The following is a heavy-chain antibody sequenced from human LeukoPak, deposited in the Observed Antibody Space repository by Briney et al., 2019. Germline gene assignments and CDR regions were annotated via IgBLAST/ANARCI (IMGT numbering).Heavy chain of an antibody. Sequence: GGSLRLSCAASGFTFSSYSMNWVRQAPGKGLEWVSSISSSSSYIYYADSVKGRFIISRDNAKNSLYLQMNSLRAEDTAVYYCARDYYGSGSAKFDPWGQGTLVTVSS. CDR3: ARDYYGSGSAKFDP. D-gene: IGHD3-10*01. CDR2: ISSSSSYI. J-gene: IGHJ5*02. CDR1: GFTFSSYS. V-gene: IGHV3-21*01.